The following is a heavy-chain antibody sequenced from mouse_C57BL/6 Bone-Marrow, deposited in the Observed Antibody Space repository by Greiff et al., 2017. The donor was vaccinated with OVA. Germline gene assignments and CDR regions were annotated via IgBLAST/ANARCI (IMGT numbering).Heavy chain of an antibody. Sequence: EVKLVESGGDLVKPGGSLKLSCAASGFTFSSYGMSWVRQTPDKRLEWVATISSGGSYTYSPDSVKGRFTISRDNAKNTLYLQMSSLKSEDTAMYYCAREFAYWGQGTLVTVSA. CDR1: GFTFSSYG. CDR2: ISSGGSYT. V-gene: IGHV5-6*01. CDR3: AREFAY. J-gene: IGHJ3*01.